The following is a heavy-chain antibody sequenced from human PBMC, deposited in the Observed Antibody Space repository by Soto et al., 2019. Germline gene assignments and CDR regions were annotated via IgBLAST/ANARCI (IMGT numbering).Heavy chain of an antibody. D-gene: IGHD3-22*01. Sequence: SETLSLTCAVYGGSFSGYYRSWIRQPPGKGLEWIGEINHSGSTNYNPSLKSRVTISVDTSKNQFSLKLSSMTAADTAVYYCARGPYDSSGYYYREVYFQHWGHGTLVTVSS. J-gene: IGHJ1*01. CDR2: INHSGST. CDR1: GGSFSGYY. CDR3: ARGPYDSSGYYYREVYFQH. V-gene: IGHV4-34*01.